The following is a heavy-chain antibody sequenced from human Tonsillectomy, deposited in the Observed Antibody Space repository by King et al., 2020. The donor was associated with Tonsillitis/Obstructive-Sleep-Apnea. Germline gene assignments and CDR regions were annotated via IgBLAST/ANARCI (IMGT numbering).Heavy chain of an antibody. CDR3: ARDRGEAAAGNVQNWFDP. CDR2: IYYSGGT. Sequence: VQLQESGPGLVKPSETLSLTCTVSGGSISSYYWSWIRQPPGKGLEWIGYIYYSGGTNYNPSLKSRVTISVDTSKNQFSLKLSSVTAADTAVYYCARDRGEAAAGNVQNWFDPWGQGTLVTVSS. CDR1: GGSISSYY. J-gene: IGHJ5*02. V-gene: IGHV4-59*01. D-gene: IGHD6-13*01.